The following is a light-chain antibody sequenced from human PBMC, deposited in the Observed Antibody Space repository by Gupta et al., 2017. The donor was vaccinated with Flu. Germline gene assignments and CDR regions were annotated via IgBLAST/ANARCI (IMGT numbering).Light chain of an antibody. CDR1: SGHSSYA. J-gene: IGLJ3*02. V-gene: IGLV4-69*01. Sequence: KLTCTLSSGHSSYAIAWHQQQPEKGPRYLMILNNDGSHTKGDGIPDRFSGSSSGAERYLTISSLQSEDEADYYCQTWGAGIWVFGGGTKLTVL. CDR3: QTWGAGIWV. CDR2: LNNDGSH.